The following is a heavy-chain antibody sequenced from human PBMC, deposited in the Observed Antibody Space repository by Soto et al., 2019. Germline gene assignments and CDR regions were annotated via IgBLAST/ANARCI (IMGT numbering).Heavy chain of an antibody. J-gene: IGHJ3*02. Sequence: SETLSLTCTVSGGSISSYYWSWIRQPPGKGLEWIGYIYYSGSTNYNPSLKSRVTISVDTSKNQFSLKLSSVTAADTAVYYCARGRASQYDFWSGYLAFDIWGQGTMVTVSS. CDR3: ARGRASQYDFWSGYLAFDI. CDR2: IYYSGST. V-gene: IGHV4-59*01. D-gene: IGHD3-3*01. CDR1: GGSISSYY.